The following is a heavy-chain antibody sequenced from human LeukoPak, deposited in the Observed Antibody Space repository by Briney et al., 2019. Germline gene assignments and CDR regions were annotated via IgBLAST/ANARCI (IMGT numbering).Heavy chain of an antibody. D-gene: IGHD3-9*01. J-gene: IGHJ6*02. CDR1: GGSISSGGYY. CDR2: IYYSGST. V-gene: IGHV4-31*03. CDR3: ARDWPRPYYDILTGSYYYGMDV. Sequence: SETLSLTCTVSGGSISSGGYYWSWIRQHPGKGLEWLGYIYYSGSTYYNPSLKSRVTISVDTSKNQFSLKLSSVTAADTAVYYCARDWPRPYYDILTGSYYYGMDVWGQGTTVTVSS.